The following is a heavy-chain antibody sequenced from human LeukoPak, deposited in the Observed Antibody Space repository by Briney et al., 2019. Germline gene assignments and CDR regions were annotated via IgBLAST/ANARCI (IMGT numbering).Heavy chain of an antibody. V-gene: IGHV3-7*01. CDR2: IKQDGSEK. CDR3: ARGPMGYYDSTGYDN. Sequence: GGSLRLSCAASGFSFSSYWMSWVRQAPGKGLEWVSHIKQDGSEKYYVVSVKGRFTISRDNAKNSLYLQMNSLRAEDTAVYYCARGPMGYYDSTGYDNWGQGTLVTVST. CDR1: GFSFSSYW. J-gene: IGHJ4*02. D-gene: IGHD3-22*01.